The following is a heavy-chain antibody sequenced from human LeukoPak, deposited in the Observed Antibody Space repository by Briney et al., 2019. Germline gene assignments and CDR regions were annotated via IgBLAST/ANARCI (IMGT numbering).Heavy chain of an antibody. D-gene: IGHD3-22*01. J-gene: IGHJ4*02. CDR3: ARDREYDSSGYYLGY. Sequence: ASVKVSCKASAYTFTGYYMHWVRQAPGQGLEWMGWINPNSGGTNYAQKFQGRVTMTRDTSISTAYMELSRLRSDDTAVYYCARDREYDSSGYYLGYWGQGTLVTVSS. V-gene: IGHV1-2*02. CDR1: AYTFTGYY. CDR2: INPNSGGT.